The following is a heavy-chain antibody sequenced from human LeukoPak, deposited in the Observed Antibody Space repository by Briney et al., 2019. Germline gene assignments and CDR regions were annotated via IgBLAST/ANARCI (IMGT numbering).Heavy chain of an antibody. CDR2: MNPNTGNT. CDR3: ERGGLIVGATTAFDI. CDR1: GYTFTSYD. D-gene: IGHD1-26*01. V-gene: IGHV1-8*01. Sequence: ASVTVSCKASGYTFTSYDINWVRQAAGQGLEWMGWMNPNTGNTGYAQRFQGRVTMTRNTSISTAYMELTSLRSEDTAVYYCERGGLIVGATTAFDIWGQGTMVTVSS. J-gene: IGHJ3*02.